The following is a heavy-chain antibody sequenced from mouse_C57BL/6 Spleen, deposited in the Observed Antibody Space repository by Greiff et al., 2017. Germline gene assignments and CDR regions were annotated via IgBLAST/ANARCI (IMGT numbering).Heavy chain of an antibody. CDR1: GYTFNSYW. D-gene: IGHD1-1*01. CDR3: ARSGSGGFAY. CDR2: INPSSGYT. J-gene: IGHJ3*01. Sequence: QVQLKQSGAELAKPGASVKLSCTASGYTFNSYWMHWVQQRPGQGLEWIGYINPSSGYTKYNEKFKDKATLTADKSSSTAYMQLRSLTSEDSAVYYCARSGSGGFAYWGKGMLVTVSA. V-gene: IGHV1-7*01.